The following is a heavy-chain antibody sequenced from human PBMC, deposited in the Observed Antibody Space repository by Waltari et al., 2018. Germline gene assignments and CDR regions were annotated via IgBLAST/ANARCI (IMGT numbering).Heavy chain of an antibody. J-gene: IGHJ4*02. Sequence: QVHLVQSGAEVKKPGASVKVSCKASGYIFTGYYVHWVRQAPGQGLEWMGWISPNRGGTSYAQSFQGRVTMTRDTSISTAYMELSGLRSDDTAVYYCARDFGSGWSPGGYWGQGTLVTVSS. CDR3: ARDFGSGWSPGGY. CDR1: GYIFTGYY. CDR2: ISPNRGGT. V-gene: IGHV1-2*02. D-gene: IGHD6-19*01.